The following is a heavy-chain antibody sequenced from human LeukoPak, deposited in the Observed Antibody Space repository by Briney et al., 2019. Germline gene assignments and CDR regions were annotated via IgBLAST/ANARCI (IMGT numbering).Heavy chain of an antibody. V-gene: IGHV4-39*01. J-gene: IGHJ4*02. CDR3: AKSGGYGLIDY. CDR2: IYYSGST. D-gene: IGHD1-26*01. Sequence: SSETLSLTCTVSGGSISSSSYYWGWIRQPPGKGLEWIGSIYYSGSTYYNPSLKSRVTISIDTSKNQFSLRLSSVTAADTAMYYCAKSGGYGLIDYWGQGTLVTVSS. CDR1: GGSISSSSYY.